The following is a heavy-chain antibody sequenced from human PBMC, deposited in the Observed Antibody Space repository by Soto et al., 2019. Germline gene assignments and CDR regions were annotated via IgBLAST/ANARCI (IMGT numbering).Heavy chain of an antibody. J-gene: IGHJ4*02. CDR1: GGSISTYY. CDR3: ARGGWSHIAY. V-gene: IGHV4-59*08. Sequence: QVQLQESGPGLAKPSETLSLTCTVSGGSISTYYWSWIRQPPGKGLEWIGYIYYSGSTNYNPSLKSLVTIPVDTSNNPFSLKLSSVTAADTAVDYCARGGWSHIAYWGQGTLVTVSS. CDR2: IYYSGST. D-gene: IGHD3-3*01.